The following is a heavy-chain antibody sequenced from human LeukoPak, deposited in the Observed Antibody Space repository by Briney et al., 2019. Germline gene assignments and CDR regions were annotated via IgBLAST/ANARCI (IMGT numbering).Heavy chain of an antibody. CDR1: GDSISSGDYY. D-gene: IGHD6-13*01. Sequence: SETLSLTCTVSGDSISSGDYYWSWIRQPAGKGLEWIGRISSSGSTNYNPSLKSRVTISVDTSKNQFSLKLSSVTAADTAVYYCARDHSSSWPYYFDYWGQGTLVTVSS. CDR2: ISSSGST. V-gene: IGHV4-61*02. CDR3: ARDHSSSWPYYFDY. J-gene: IGHJ4*02.